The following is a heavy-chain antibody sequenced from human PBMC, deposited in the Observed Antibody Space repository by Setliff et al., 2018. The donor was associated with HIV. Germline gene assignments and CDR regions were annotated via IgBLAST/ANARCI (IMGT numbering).Heavy chain of an antibody. CDR1: GGSISSGGYY. CDR2: IYYGGHT. Sequence: SETLSLTCTVSGGSISSGGYYWSWIRQPAGKGLEWIGYIYYGGHTNYNPSLKSRVTISVDTSKNQFSLKLSSVTAADTAVYYCARGATREFIVGATIFDYWGQGTLVTVSS. D-gene: IGHD1-26*01. J-gene: IGHJ4*02. V-gene: IGHV4-61*10. CDR3: ARGATREFIVGATIFDY.